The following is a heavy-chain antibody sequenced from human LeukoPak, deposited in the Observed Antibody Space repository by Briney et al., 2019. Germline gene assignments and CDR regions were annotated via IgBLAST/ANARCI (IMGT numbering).Heavy chain of an antibody. CDR1: GFTFSSYS. J-gene: IGHJ4*02. CDR2: ISSSSSYI. V-gene: IGHV3-21*01. Sequence: PGGSLRLSCAASGFTFSSYSMNWVRQAPGKGLEWVSSISSSSSYIYYADSVKGRLTISRDNAKNSLYLQMNSLRAEDTAVYYCAREGITGTTSPGDYWGQGTLVTVSS. CDR3: AREGITGTTSPGDY. D-gene: IGHD1-20*01.